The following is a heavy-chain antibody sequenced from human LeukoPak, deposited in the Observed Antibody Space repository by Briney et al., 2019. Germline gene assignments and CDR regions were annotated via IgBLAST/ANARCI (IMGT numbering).Heavy chain of an antibody. Sequence: GGSLRLSCAASGFTFSTYSMTWVRQAPGKGLEWISYISSSGDTIFYADSVKGRFTISRDNAKNSLYLQMNSLRAEDTAVYYCARVRGSMIVDAVDYWGQGTLVTVSS. CDR1: GFTFSTYS. J-gene: IGHJ4*02. V-gene: IGHV3-48*04. CDR3: ARVRGSMIVDAVDY. CDR2: ISSSGDTI. D-gene: IGHD3-22*01.